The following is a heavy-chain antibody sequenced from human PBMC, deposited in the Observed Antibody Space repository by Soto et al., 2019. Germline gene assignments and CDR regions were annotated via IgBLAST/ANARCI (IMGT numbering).Heavy chain of an antibody. CDR2: IYYSGST. V-gene: IGHV4-39*07. CDR3: ARALPNSLTGYYHQYYMDV. Sequence: SETLSLTCTVSGGSISSSSYYWGWIRQPPGKGLEWIGSIYYSGSTYYNPSLKSRVTISVDTSRNQFSLKLSSVTAADTAVYYCARALPNSLTGYYHQYYMDVWGTGTTVTVSS. J-gene: IGHJ6*03. CDR1: GGSISSSSYY. D-gene: IGHD1-26*01.